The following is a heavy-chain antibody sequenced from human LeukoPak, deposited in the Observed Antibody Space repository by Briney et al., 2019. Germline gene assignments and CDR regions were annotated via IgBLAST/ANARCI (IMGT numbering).Heavy chain of an antibody. V-gene: IGHV1-69*04. J-gene: IGHJ5*02. Sequence: SVKVSCKASGYTFTGYYMHWVRQAPGQGLEWMGRIIPILGIANYAQKFQGRVTITADKSTSTAYMELSSLRSEDTAVYYCARGPVTMVRGVITPPFDPWGQGTLVTVSS. CDR1: GYTFTGYY. CDR2: IIPILGIA. D-gene: IGHD3-10*01. CDR3: ARGPVTMVRGVITPPFDP.